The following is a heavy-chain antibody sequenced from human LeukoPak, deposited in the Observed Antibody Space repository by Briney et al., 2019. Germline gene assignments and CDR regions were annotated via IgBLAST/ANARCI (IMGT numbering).Heavy chain of an antibody. J-gene: IGHJ6*03. CDR3: ARHPVVPATTYYYYYNDV. D-gene: IGHD2-2*01. CDR1: GDSMSSNYYY. CDR2: VYFTGSP. V-gene: IGHV4-39*01. Sequence: PSETLSLTCTVSGDSMSSNYYYWGWIRQPPGKGLEWIGTVYFTGSPYYNPSLKSRVTISVDTSETQFSLTLSSVTAADTAVYFCARHPVVPATTYYYYYNDVWGKGTTVTVSS.